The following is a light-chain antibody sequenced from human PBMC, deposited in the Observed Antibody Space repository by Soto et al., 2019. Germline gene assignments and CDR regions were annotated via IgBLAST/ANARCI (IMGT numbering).Light chain of an antibody. Sequence: QSALAQPASVSGSPGQSITISCTGTSGDIGSYNRVSWYQQHPGKAPKLIIYDVSGRPSGVPDRFSGSKSGNTASLTISGLQAEDEADYYCCSYAGSFIFVFGTGTKVTVL. V-gene: IGLV2-11*01. J-gene: IGLJ1*01. CDR2: DVS. CDR1: SGDIGSYNR. CDR3: CSYAGSFIFV.